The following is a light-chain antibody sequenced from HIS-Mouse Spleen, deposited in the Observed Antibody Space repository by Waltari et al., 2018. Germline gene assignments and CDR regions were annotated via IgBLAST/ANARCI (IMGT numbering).Light chain of an antibody. CDR3: YSTDSSGNHRV. Sequence: SSDLTQPPSVSVSPGQTARITCSGDALPKQYAYWYQQKSGQAPVLVIYEDSKRPSGIPERFSGSSSGTMATLTISGAQVEDEADYYCYSTDSSGNHRVFGGGTKLTVI. J-gene: IGLJ2*01. V-gene: IGLV3-10*01. CDR2: EDS. CDR1: ALPKQY.